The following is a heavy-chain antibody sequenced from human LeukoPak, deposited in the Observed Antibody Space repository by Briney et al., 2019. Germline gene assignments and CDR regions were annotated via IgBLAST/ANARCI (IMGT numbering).Heavy chain of an antibody. CDR1: GFTFSSYA. J-gene: IGHJ4*02. D-gene: IGHD3-10*01. CDR3: VRDSYYHPDY. Sequence: PGGSLRLSCAASGFTFSSYAMSWVRQAPGKGLEWVSYISSSGSTIYYADSVKGRFTISKDNAKNSLYLEMNSLRAEDTAVYYCVRDSYYHPDYWGQGTLVTVSS. V-gene: IGHV3-48*04. CDR2: ISSSGSTI.